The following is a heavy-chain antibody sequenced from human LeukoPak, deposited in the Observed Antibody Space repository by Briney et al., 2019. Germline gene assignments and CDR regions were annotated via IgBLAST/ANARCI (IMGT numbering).Heavy chain of an antibody. CDR1: GGSISSGGYY. J-gene: IGHJ4*02. Sequence: PSETLSLTCTVSGGSISSGGYYWSWIRQHPGKGLEWIGYIYYSGSTYYNPSLKSRVNISVDTSKNQFSLKLSSVTAADTAVYYCARDLGYSSSHFDYWGQGTPVTVSS. CDR2: IYYSGST. V-gene: IGHV4-31*03. CDR3: ARDLGYSSSHFDY. D-gene: IGHD6-6*01.